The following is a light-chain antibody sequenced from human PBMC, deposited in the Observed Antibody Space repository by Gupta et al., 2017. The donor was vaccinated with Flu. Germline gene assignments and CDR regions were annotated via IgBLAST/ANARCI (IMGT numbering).Light chain of an antibody. V-gene: IGKV3-20*01. CDR1: QSVSSSN. J-gene: IGKJ1*01. Sequence: TLALSPGERATLSCRASQSVSSSNLAWYQQKPGQAPRLLIYGASSRATGIPDRFSGSGSGTDFTLTISRLEPEDFAVYYCHRESSSPRTFGQGTKLEIK. CDR3: HRESSSPRT. CDR2: GAS.